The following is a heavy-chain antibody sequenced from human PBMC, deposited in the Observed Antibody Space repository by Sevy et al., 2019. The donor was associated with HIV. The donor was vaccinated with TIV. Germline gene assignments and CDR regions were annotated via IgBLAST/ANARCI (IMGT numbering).Heavy chain of an antibody. Sequence: GGSLRLSCVASGFTFRSYWMSWVRQAPGKGLEWVANIKLDGSEKYYVDSVKGRFTISRDNAKNSLYLQMNSLRAEDTAVYYWARDCSSTSCLWGMDVWGQGTTVTVSS. V-gene: IGHV3-7*03. CDR2: IKLDGSEK. CDR1: GFTFRSYW. J-gene: IGHJ6*02. CDR3: ARDCSSTSCLWGMDV. D-gene: IGHD2-2*01.